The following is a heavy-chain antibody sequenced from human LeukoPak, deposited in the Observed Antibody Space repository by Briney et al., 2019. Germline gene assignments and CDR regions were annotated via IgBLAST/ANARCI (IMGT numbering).Heavy chain of an antibody. D-gene: IGHD3-9*01. Sequence: PSETLSLTCAVSGGSISSSNWWSWVRQPPGKGLEWIGEIYHSGSTNYNPSLKSRVTISVDKSKNQFSLKLSSVTAADTAVYYCARSDYDILTGYPTFDYWGQGTLVTVSS. V-gene: IGHV4-4*02. CDR1: GGSISSSNW. J-gene: IGHJ4*02. CDR3: ARSDYDILTGYPTFDY. CDR2: IYHSGST.